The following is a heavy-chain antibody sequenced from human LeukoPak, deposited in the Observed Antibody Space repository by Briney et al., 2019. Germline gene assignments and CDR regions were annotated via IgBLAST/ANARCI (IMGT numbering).Heavy chain of an antibody. Sequence: GGSLRLSCAASGFTFSSYAMSWVRQAPGKGLEWVSAISGSGDSTYYADSVKGRFTISRDNSKNTLYLQMNSLRAEDTAIYYCAKDLPHYYDSSGYSEYWGQGTLVTVSS. CDR2: ISGSGDST. CDR3: AKDLPHYYDSSGYSEY. CDR1: GFTFSSYA. V-gene: IGHV3-23*01. D-gene: IGHD3-22*01. J-gene: IGHJ4*02.